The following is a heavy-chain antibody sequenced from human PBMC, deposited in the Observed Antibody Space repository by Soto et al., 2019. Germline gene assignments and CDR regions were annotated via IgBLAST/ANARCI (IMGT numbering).Heavy chain of an antibody. CDR1: EFKFNYYA. V-gene: IGHV3-48*02. J-gene: IGHJ4*02. CDR2: ISATSAKI. CDR3: VADSSYGSHWVSHFDQ. Sequence: ELQLVESGGGLVQPGGSVRLSCAASEFKFNYYAMNWVRQVPGKGLEWVSYISATSAKIDYADSVKGRFTISRDNARNSLYLQMNSLRDEDTAVYHCVADSSYGSHWVSHFDQWGRGTLVTVSS. D-gene: IGHD3-16*01.